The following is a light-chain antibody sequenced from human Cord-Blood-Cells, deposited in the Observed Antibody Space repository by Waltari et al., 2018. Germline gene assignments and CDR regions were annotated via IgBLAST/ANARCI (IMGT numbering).Light chain of an antibody. V-gene: IGKV1-13*02. CDR2: DAS. J-gene: IGKJ5*01. CDR1: QGISSA. Sequence: AIQLTQSPSSLSAFVGDRVTITCRASQGISSALAWYQQKPGKAPKLLIYDASSLESGVPSRFSGSGSGTDFTLTISSLQPEDFATDYCQQFNSYPITFGQGTRLEIK. CDR3: QQFNSYPIT.